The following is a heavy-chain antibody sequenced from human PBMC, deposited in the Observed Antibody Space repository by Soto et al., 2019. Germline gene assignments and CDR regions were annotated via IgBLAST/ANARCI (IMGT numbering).Heavy chain of an antibody. J-gene: IGHJ6*02. D-gene: IGHD2-2*01. CDR3: ARGKYQLLFGRYYYYYGMDV. CDR1: GGTFSSYA. Sequence: SVKVSCKASGGTFSSYAISWVRQAPGQGLEWMGGIIPIFGTANYAQKFQGRVTITADESTSTAYMELSSLRSEDTAVYYCARGKYQLLFGRYYYYYGMDVWGQGTTVTVSS. V-gene: IGHV1-69*13. CDR2: IIPIFGTA.